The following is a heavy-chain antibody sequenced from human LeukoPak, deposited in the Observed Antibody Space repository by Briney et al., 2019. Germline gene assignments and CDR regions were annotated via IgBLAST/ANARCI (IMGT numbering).Heavy chain of an antibody. CDR2: IYHSGST. CDR3: AGRSSSYFDP. CDR1: GGSISSGSYY. Sequence: SQTLSLTCTVSGGSISSGSYYWGWIRQPPGKGLEWIGSIYHSGSTYYNPSLKSRVTISVDTSKNQFSLKLSSVTAADTAVYYCAGRSSSYFDPWGQGTLVTVSS. J-gene: IGHJ5*02. V-gene: IGHV4-39*07. D-gene: IGHD6-13*01.